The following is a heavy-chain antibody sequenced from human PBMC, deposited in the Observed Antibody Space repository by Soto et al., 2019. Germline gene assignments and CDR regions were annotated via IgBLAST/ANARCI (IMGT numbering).Heavy chain of an antibody. Sequence: GGSLRLSCAASGFTFISYAMSWVRQAPGKGLEWVSAISGSGGSTYYADSVKGRFTISRDNSKNTLYLQMNSLRAEDTAVYYCAKDQTTVVTLTYGYDYWGQGTLVTGLL. V-gene: IGHV3-23*01. CDR1: GFTFISYA. CDR3: AKDQTTVVTLTYGYDY. J-gene: IGHJ4*02. CDR2: ISGSGGST. D-gene: IGHD4-17*01.